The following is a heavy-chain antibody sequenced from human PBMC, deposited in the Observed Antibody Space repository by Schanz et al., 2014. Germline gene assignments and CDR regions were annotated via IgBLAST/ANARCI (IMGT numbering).Heavy chain of an antibody. D-gene: IGHD6-13*01. J-gene: IGHJ4*02. CDR2: INPSGGST. Sequence: QVQLVQSAPEVKKPGASVKLSCRASGYPFTSYYMHWVRQAPGQGLEWMGIINPSGGSTSYAQKFQGRVTMTRDTSTSTVYMELSSLRSEDTAVYYCARDGEAAAGCDYWGQGTLVTVSS. CDR1: GYPFTSYY. CDR3: ARDGEAAAGCDY. V-gene: IGHV1-46*03.